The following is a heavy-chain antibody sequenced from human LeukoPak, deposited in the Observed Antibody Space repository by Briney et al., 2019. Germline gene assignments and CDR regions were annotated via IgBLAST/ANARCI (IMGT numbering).Heavy chain of an antibody. CDR2: ISGSGSQT. D-gene: IGHD6-13*01. CDR3: AKCPTGYTKTFDS. J-gene: IGHJ4*02. Sequence: TGGSLRLSCAASGFTVSSYAMSWVRQAPGKGLEWVSAISGSGSQTYCADSVKGRFTISRDNSKNTLYLQMNSLRAEDTAVYYCAKCPTGYTKTFDSWGQGTLVTVSS. V-gene: IGHV3-23*01. CDR1: GFTVSSYA.